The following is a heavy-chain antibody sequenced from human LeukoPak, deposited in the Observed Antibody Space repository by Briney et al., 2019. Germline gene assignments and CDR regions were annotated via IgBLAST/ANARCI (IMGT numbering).Heavy chain of an antibody. J-gene: IGHJ4*02. Sequence: GGSLRLSCVASGFTFSSYAMRWARPAPGKGREWVSAIIGSGGSTSYADSVKGRFTISRDNSKNTLYLQMNSLRAEDTAVYYCANRGYQYYFDYWGQGTLVTVSS. CDR1: GFTFSSYA. CDR3: ANRGYQYYFDY. V-gene: IGHV3-23*01. D-gene: IGHD3-22*01. CDR2: IIGSGGST.